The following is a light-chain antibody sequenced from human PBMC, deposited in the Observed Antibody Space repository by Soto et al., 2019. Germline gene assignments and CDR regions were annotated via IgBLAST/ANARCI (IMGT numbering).Light chain of an antibody. CDR1: QSAYSSY. Sequence: PGDRATLSCRSSQSAYSSYLSWYQQKPGQAPRLLIYGASTRATGIPDRFSGSGSGTDFTLTISRLEPEDFAVYYCQQYGSSGTFGQGTKVDIK. CDR2: GAS. J-gene: IGKJ1*01. CDR3: QQYGSSGT. V-gene: IGKV3-20*01.